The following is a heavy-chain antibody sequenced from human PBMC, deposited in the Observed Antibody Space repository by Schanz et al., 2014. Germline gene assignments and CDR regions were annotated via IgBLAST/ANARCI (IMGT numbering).Heavy chain of an antibody. Sequence: QVQLVESGGGVVQPGRSLRLSCAASGFTFRSYGMHWVRQAPGKGLEWVALISYDGSSKNHADSVQGRFTISRDNSKNALYLQMDSLRAEDTAVYYCARGIIPMVRGGDVGAFDMWGQGTMVTVSS. CDR2: ISYDGSSK. D-gene: IGHD3-10*01. J-gene: IGHJ3*02. V-gene: IGHV3-33*01. CDR1: GFTFRSYG. CDR3: ARGIIPMVRGGDVGAFDM.